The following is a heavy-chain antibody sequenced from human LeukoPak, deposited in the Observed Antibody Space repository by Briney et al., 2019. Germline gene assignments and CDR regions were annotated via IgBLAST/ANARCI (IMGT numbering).Heavy chain of an antibody. J-gene: IGHJ4*02. Sequence: GGSLRLSCAASGFTFSSYGMHWVRQAPGKGLEWVAFIRYDGSNKYYADSVEGRFTISRDNAKNSLYLQMNSLRAEDTAVYYCARGQWLTNYYFDYWGQGTLVTVSS. CDR3: ARGQWLTNYYFDY. V-gene: IGHV3-30*02. CDR2: IRYDGSNK. D-gene: IGHD6-19*01. CDR1: GFTFSSYG.